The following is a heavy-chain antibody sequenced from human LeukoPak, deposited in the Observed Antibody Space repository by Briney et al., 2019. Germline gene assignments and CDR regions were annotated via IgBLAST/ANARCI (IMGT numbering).Heavy chain of an antibody. Sequence: HPGGSLRLSCAASGFTFSSYAMHWVRRAPGKGLEWVAVISYDGSNKYYADSVKGRFTISRDNSKNTLYLQMNSLRAEDTAVYYCARDPIREHDYGDYGFDLTEIYYWGQGTLVTVSS. J-gene: IGHJ4*02. CDR1: GFTFSSYA. D-gene: IGHD4-17*01. V-gene: IGHV3-30*04. CDR3: ARDPIREHDYGDYGFDLTEIYY. CDR2: ISYDGSNK.